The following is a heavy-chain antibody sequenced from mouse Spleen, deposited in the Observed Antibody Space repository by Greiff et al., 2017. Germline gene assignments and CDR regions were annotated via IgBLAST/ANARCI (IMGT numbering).Heavy chain of an antibody. J-gene: IGHJ3*01. V-gene: IGHV5-17*01. D-gene: IGHD2-2*01. CDR1: GFTFSDYG. CDR3: ASGYDGAWFAY. Sequence: DVMLVESGGGLVKPGGSLKLSCAASGFTFSDYGMHWVRQAPEKGLEWVAYISSGSSTIYYADTVKGRFTISRDNAKNTLFLQMTSLRSEDTAMYYCASGYDGAWFAYWGQGTLVTVSA. CDR2: ISSGSSTI.